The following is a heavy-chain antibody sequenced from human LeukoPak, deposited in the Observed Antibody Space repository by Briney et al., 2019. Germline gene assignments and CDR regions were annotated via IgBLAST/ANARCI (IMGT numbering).Heavy chain of an antibody. D-gene: IGHD3-22*01. CDR3: AREGSSGYYYFDY. V-gene: IGHV1-46*01. Sequence: AASVKVSCKASGGTFSSYAISWVRQAPGQGLEWMGISIPSGGSTTHAQKFQGRVTMTRDTSTSTVYMELSSLRSEDTAVYYCAREGSSGYYYFDYWGQGTLVTVSS. J-gene: IGHJ4*02. CDR1: GGTFSSYA. CDR2: SIPSGGST.